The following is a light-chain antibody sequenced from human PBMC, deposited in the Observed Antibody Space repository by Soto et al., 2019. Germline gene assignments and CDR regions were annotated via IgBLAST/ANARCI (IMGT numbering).Light chain of an antibody. V-gene: IGKV1-5*01. CDR3: HQYDTFSGT. CDR1: QSVSGW. Sequence: DIQMTQSPSTLSASVGDTVTVTCRASQSVSGWLAWYQQKPGEAPKLLIYDASAFPRGVPSLFIGSGSGTKFALTIASLQPDDFATYYCHQYDTFSGTFGRGTKVEI. CDR2: DAS. J-gene: IGKJ4*01.